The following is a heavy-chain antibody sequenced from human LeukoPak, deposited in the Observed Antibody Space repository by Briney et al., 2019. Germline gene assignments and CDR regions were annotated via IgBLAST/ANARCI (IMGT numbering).Heavy chain of an antibody. J-gene: IGHJ4*02. CDR2: ISGSGGST. CDR1: GFTFSSYA. CDR3: ARDLRTSVVPAAIGY. Sequence: GGSLRLSCAASGFTFSSYAMSWVRQAPGKGLEWVSAISGSGGSTYYADSVKGRFTISRDNSKNTLYLQMNSLRAEDTAVYYCARDLRTSVVPAAIGYWGQGTLVTVSS. D-gene: IGHD2-2*02. V-gene: IGHV3-23*01.